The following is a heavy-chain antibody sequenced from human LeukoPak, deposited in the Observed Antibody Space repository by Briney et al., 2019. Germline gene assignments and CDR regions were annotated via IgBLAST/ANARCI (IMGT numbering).Heavy chain of an antibody. Sequence: GGSLRLSCAASGFTFSSYAMSWVRQAPGKGLEWVSAISGSGGSTYYADSVKGRFTISRDNSKNTLYLQMNSLRAEGTAVYYCATNSSRGVFDYWGQGTLVTVSS. CDR1: GFTFSSYA. CDR3: ATNSSRGVFDY. J-gene: IGHJ4*02. CDR2: ISGSGGST. D-gene: IGHD6-13*01. V-gene: IGHV3-23*01.